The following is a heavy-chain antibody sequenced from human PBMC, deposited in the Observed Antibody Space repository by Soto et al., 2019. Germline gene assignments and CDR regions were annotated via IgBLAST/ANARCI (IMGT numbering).Heavy chain of an antibody. Sequence: QVQLVQSGAEVKKPGSSVKVSCKASGGTFNSNTISWVRQAPGQGLEWMGRIIPILGVANYAQKFQGRVRITADKSTITVYMGLRSLRSEDTAVYYCASQGCCYPFCGMDVWGHGTTVTVSS. CDR2: IIPILGVA. J-gene: IGHJ6*02. D-gene: IGHD2-15*01. CDR3: ASQGCCYPFCGMDV. V-gene: IGHV1-69*02. CDR1: GGTFNSNT.